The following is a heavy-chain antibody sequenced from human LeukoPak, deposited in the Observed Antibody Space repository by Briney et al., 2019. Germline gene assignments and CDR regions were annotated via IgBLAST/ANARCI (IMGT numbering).Heavy chain of an antibody. V-gene: IGHV3-23*01. Sequence: GALRLSCAASGFTFSSYALTWVRQAPGKGLEWVSAISGSGGTTYYADSVKGRFTISRDNAKNSLYLQMNSLRAEDTAVYYCARVEWMGRMDYWGQGTVITVSS. D-gene: IGHD3-3*01. CDR2: ISGSGGTT. J-gene: IGHJ4*02. CDR3: ARVEWMGRMDY. CDR1: GFTFSSYA.